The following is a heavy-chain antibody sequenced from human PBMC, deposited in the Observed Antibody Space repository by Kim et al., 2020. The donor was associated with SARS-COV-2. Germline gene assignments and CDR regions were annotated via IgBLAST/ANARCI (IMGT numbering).Heavy chain of an antibody. CDR1: GFTFSTYV. Sequence: GGSLRLSCAASGFTFSTYVMNWVRQAPGKGLEWVSGISGSGTTYYTDSVKGRFTISRDNSKNTLYLQMNSLRAEDTAMYYCAKDRSERRPLFFYYWGQGT. CDR3: AKDRSERRPLFFYY. CDR2: ISGSGTT. D-gene: IGHD1-1*01. J-gene: IGHJ4*02. V-gene: IGHV3-23*01.